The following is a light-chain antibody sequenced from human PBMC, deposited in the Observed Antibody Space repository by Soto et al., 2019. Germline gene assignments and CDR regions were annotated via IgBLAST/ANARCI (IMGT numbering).Light chain of an antibody. Sequence: DIQMTQSPSSLSASVGDRVTITCRASQSISSYLNWYQQKPGKAPKLLMFGASSLQSGVPSRFSGSGSGTDFTLTINSLQPEDFATYYCQQNYNSPRTFGQGTKVEIK. CDR2: GAS. J-gene: IGKJ1*01. CDR1: QSISSY. CDR3: QQNYNSPRT. V-gene: IGKV1-39*01.